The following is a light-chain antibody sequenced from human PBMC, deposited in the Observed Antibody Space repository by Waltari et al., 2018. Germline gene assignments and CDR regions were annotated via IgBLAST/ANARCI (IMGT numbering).Light chain of an antibody. CDR2: GVS. CDR3: CSCTTTTTWV. CDR1: GSDIGGFNY. V-gene: IGLV2-14*03. J-gene: IGLJ3*02. Sequence: QSALTQPAPVSGSPGQSIPISFPGTGSDIGGFNYFSWYQQRPGKAPKLLIYGVSQRPSGVSDRFSGSKSGNRASLTISGLQAEDDSDYYCCSCTTTTTWVFGGGTKLTVL.